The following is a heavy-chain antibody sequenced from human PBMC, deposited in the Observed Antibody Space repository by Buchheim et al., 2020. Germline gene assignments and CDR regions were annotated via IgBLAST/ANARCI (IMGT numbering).Heavy chain of an antibody. V-gene: IGHV3-23*01. J-gene: IGHJ4*02. Sequence: EVLLLESGGDLVQPGGSLRLSCAVSGFTFSTYGMSWVRQAPGKGLEWLSGITASGSSTYYADSVKGRFTISSDNSMNTLYLQMRSLRVEDTAVYYCAAFSSSGLWGQGTL. CDR2: ITASGSST. CDR3: AAFSSSGL. CDR1: GFTFSTYG. D-gene: IGHD3-10*01.